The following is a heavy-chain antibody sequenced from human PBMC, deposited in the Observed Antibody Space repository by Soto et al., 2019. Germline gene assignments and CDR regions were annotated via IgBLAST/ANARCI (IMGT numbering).Heavy chain of an antibody. CDR2: VSPIGTP. Sequence: QVQLQESGPGLVKPSQTLSLTCTVSGDSVSGGYYWSWVRQRPRKGLEWIGYVSPIGTPYYSPSLTSPASISIDTSKNQLSLEVRSVTAADTAVYYCARDRGSYGMDVWGQGTTVTVSS. CDR3: ARDRGSYGMDV. CDR1: GDSVSGGYY. V-gene: IGHV4-31*01. J-gene: IGHJ6*02.